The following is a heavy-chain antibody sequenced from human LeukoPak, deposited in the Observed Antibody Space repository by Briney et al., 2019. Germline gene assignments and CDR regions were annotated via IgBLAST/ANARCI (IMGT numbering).Heavy chain of an antibody. Sequence: SETLSLTCAVYGGSFSGYYWSWIRQPPGKGLEWIGEINHSGSTNYNPSLKSRVTISVDKSKNQFSLKLSPVTAADTAVYYCARRIGWELHFFSEDDYWGQGTLVTVSS. J-gene: IGHJ4*02. CDR2: INHSGST. CDR1: GGSFSGYY. CDR3: ARRIGWELHFFSEDDY. V-gene: IGHV4-34*01. D-gene: IGHD1-26*01.